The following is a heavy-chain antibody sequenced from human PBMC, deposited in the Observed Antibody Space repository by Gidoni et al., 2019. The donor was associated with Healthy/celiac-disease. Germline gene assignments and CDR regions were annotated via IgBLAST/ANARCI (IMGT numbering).Heavy chain of an antibody. J-gene: IGHJ6*02. D-gene: IGHD3-10*01. Sequence: FTFSSYAMHWVRQAPGKGLEWVAVISYDGSNKYYADSAKGRFTISRDNSKNTLYLQMNSLRGEDTAVYYCAGDGVNMVRGGMDVWGQGTTVTVSS. CDR1: FTFSSYA. V-gene: IGHV3-30*04. CDR3: AGDGVNMVRGGMDV. CDR2: ISYDGSNK.